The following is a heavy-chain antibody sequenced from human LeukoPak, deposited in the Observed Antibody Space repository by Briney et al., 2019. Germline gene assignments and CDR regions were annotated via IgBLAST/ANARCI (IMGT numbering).Heavy chain of an antibody. J-gene: IGHJ3*02. Sequence: PGGSLRLSCAASGFTFSSYSMNWVRQAPGKGLEWVSYISSSSSTIYYADSVKGRFTISRDNAKNSLYLQMNSLRAEDTAVYYCARSYYDSSRRSDAFDIWGQGTMVTVSS. CDR2: ISSSSSTI. D-gene: IGHD3-22*01. CDR3: ARSYYDSSRRSDAFDI. CDR1: GFTFSSYS. V-gene: IGHV3-48*01.